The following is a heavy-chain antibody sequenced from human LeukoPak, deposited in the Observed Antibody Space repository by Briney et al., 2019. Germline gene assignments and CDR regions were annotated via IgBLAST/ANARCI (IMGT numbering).Heavy chain of an antibody. CDR1: EFSVGSNY. CDR2: IYSGGST. CDR3: KKDFEPDKSITMIVVFIVSAYYYYYYMDV. Sequence: PGGSLRLSCAASEFSVGSNYMTWVRQAPGKGLEWVSLIYSGGSTYYADSVKGRFTISRDNSKNTLYLQMNSLRAEDTAVYYCKKDFEPDKSITMIVVFIVSAYYYYYYMDVWGKGTTVTVSS. D-gene: IGHD3-22*01. V-gene: IGHV3-66*01. J-gene: IGHJ6*03.